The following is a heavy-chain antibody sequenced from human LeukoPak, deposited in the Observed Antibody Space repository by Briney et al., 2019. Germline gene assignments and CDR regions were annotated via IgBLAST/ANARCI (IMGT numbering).Heavy chain of an antibody. V-gene: IGHV4-38-2*02. CDR2: IYHGGST. D-gene: IGHD2-21*02. CDR3: ARDLASCAGDCYSDGFDY. CDR1: GYSISSGSC. Sequence: SETLSLTCTVSGYSISSGSCWGWIRQSPGKGLEWIGSIYHGGSTYYNPSLRSRVIVSVDTSKNHFSLKMSSVTAADTAVYYCARDLASCAGDCYSDGFDYWGQGTLVTVSS. J-gene: IGHJ4*02.